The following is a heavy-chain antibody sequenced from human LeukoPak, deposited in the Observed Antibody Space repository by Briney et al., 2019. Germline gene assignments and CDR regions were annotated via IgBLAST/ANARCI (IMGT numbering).Heavy chain of an antibody. CDR1: GGSISSYY. J-gene: IGHJ5*02. CDR2: IYTSGST. CDR3: ARDGNYGSGSYENWFDP. D-gene: IGHD3-10*01. V-gene: IGHV4-4*07. Sequence: PSETLSLTCTVSGGSISSYYWSWIRRPAGKGLEWIGRIYTSGSTNYNPSLKSRVTMSVDTSKNQFSLKLSSVTAADTAVYYCARDGNYGSGSYENWFDPWGQGTLVTVSS.